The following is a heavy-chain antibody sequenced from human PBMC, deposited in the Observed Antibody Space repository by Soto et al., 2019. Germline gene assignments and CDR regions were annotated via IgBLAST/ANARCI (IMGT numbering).Heavy chain of an antibody. Sequence: PSETLSLTCTVSGGSITTYYWSWIRQPPGKGLEWIGYIHYSGNTDYNPSLKSRLNTSVDRSKNQLTLNLSSVTAADTAVYYCAKDQLGGSRGGWEYWYFDLWGRGTLVTVAS. CDR1: GGSITTYY. D-gene: IGHD6-19*01. CDR2: IHYSGNT. CDR3: AKDQLGGSRGGWEYWYFDL. J-gene: IGHJ2*01. V-gene: IGHV4-59*12.